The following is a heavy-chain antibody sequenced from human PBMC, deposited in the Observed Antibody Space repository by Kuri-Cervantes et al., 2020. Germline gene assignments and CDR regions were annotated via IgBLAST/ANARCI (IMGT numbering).Heavy chain of an antibody. J-gene: IGHJ4*02. CDR2: ISGSGGST. V-gene: IGHV3-23*01. D-gene: IGHD2-2*01. CDR1: GFTFSSYA. Sequence: GESLKISCAASGFTFSSYAMSWARQAPGKGLEWVSAISGSGGSTYYADSVKGRFTISRDNSKSTLYLQMNSLRAEDTAVYYCARDGADCSSTSCYGKDYWGQGTLVTVSS. CDR3: ARDGADCSSTSCYGKDY.